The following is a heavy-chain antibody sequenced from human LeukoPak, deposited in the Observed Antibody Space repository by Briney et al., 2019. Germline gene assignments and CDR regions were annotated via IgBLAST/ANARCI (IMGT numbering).Heavy chain of an antibody. J-gene: IGHJ3*02. CDR3: ARTIVGATTDAFDI. CDR2: IYSGGST. V-gene: IGHV3-66*02. CDR1: GFTVSSNY. Sequence: QTGGSLRLSCAASGFTVSSNYMSWVRQAPGKGLECVSVIYSGGSTYYADSVKGRFTISRDNSKNTLYLQMDSLRGEDTAVYYCARTIVGATTDAFDIWGQGTMVTVSS. D-gene: IGHD1-26*01.